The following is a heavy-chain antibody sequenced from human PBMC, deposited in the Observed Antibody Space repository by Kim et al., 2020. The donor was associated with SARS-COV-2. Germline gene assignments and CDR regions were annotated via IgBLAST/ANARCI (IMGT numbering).Heavy chain of an antibody. Sequence: ASVKVSCKASGYTFTGYYMHWVRQAPGQGLEWMGWINPNSGGTNYAQKFQGRVTMNRDTSISTAYMELSRLRSDDTAVYYCARELITMVRGVRDSLGYWGQGILVTVSS. J-gene: IGHJ4*02. CDR1: GYTFTGYY. CDR3: ARELITMVRGVRDSLGY. CDR2: INPNSGGT. D-gene: IGHD3-10*01. V-gene: IGHV1-2*02.